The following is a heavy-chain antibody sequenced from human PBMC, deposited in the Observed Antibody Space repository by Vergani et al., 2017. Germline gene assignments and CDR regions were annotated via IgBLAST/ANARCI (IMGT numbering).Heavy chain of an antibody. J-gene: IGHJ4*02. Sequence: QVQLQESGPGLVQPSQTLSLTCTVSGGSISSGGYSWSWIRQPPGKGLEWIGYIYHSGSTYYNPSLKSRVTISVDRSKNQFSLKLISVTAADTAVYYCARGLYKTYYYDSSGYEYYFDYWGQGTLVTVSS. CDR3: ARGLYKTYYYDSSGYEYYFDY. V-gene: IGHV4-30-2*01. CDR1: GGSISSGGYS. CDR2: IYHSGST. D-gene: IGHD3-22*01.